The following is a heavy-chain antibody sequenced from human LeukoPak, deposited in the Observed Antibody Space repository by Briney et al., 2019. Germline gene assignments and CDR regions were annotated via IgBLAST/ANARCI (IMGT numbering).Heavy chain of an antibody. Sequence: SETLTLTCAVYGGSFSGYYWSWIRQPPGKGLEWIGEINHSGSTNYNPSLKSRVTISVDTSKNQFSLKLSSVTAADTAVYYCARGEGLERWIQQRDAFDIWGQGTMVTVSS. CDR1: GGSFSGYY. CDR3: ARGEGLERWIQQRDAFDI. V-gene: IGHV4-34*01. D-gene: IGHD5-24*01. CDR2: INHSGST. J-gene: IGHJ3*02.